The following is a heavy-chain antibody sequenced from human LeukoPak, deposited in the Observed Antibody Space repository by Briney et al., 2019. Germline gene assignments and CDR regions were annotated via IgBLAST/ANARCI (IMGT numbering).Heavy chain of an antibody. V-gene: IGHV4-39*07. D-gene: IGHD5-18*01. CDR3: ARDLIQLWAFDI. CDR2: IYSSGTT. J-gene: IGHJ3*02. Sequence: PSETLSLTCSVSGGTIISTSYCWVWIRQPPGKGLEWIGSIYSSGTTIYNASIESRVTILVDTSKNQFSLHLSSATAADTAVYYCARDLIQLWAFDIWGQGTMVTVSS. CDR1: GGTIISTSYC.